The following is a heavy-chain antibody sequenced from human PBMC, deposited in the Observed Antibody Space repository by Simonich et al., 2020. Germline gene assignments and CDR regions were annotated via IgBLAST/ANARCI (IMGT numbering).Heavy chain of an antibody. D-gene: IGHD3-16*01. CDR2: INHSGST. J-gene: IGHJ3*02. CDR1: GGSFSGYY. CDR3: ARPLGIVWAFDI. V-gene: IGHV4-34*01. Sequence: QVQLQQWGAGLLKPSETLSLTCAVYGGSFSGYYWSWIRQPPGKGLEWIGEINHSGSTNYTPSLKGRVTISVDTSKNQFSLKLSSVTAADTAVYYCARPLGIVWAFDIWGQGTMVTVSS.